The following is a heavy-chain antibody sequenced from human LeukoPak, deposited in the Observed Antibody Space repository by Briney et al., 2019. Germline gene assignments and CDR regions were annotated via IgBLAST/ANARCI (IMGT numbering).Heavy chain of an antibody. J-gene: IGHJ4*02. V-gene: IGHV1-2*02. D-gene: IGHD3-3*01. CDR1: GYTFTGYY. Sequence: GASVKVSCKASGYTFTGYYMHWVRQAPGQGLEWMGWINPNSGGTNYAQKFQGRVTMTRDTSISTAYMELSRLRSDDTAVYYCARDKGDTIFGVVITNYCDYWGQGTLVTVSS. CDR2: INPNSGGT. CDR3: ARDKGDTIFGVVITNYCDY.